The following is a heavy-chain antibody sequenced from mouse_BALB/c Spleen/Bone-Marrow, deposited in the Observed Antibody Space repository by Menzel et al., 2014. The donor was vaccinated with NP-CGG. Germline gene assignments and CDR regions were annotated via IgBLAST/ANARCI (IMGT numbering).Heavy chain of an antibody. CDR1: GFTFSSFG. V-gene: IGHV5-17*02. J-gene: IGHJ2*01. Sequence: EVQLVASGGGLVQPGGSRKLSCGAYGFTFSSFGMHWVRQAPEKGLEWVAYISSGSSTIYHADTVKGRFTISRDNPKNTLFLQMTSLMSEDPAMYYCAIEGYYDYWGQGLTLTVSS. CDR3: AIEGYYDY. D-gene: IGHD2-3*01. CDR2: ISSGSSTI.